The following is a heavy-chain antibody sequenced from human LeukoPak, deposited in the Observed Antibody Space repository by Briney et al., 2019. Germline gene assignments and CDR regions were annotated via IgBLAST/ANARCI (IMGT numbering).Heavy chain of an antibody. CDR2: INHSGST. V-gene: IGHV4-34*01. Sequence: EASETLSLTCAVYGGSFSGYYWSWIRQPPGKGLEWIGEINHSGSTNHNPSLKSRVTISVDTSKNQFSLKLSSVTAADTAVYYCARGRGVGYYGSGSYYNWGQGTLVTVSS. J-gene: IGHJ4*02. CDR1: GGSFSGYY. D-gene: IGHD3-10*01. CDR3: ARGRGVGYYGSGSYYN.